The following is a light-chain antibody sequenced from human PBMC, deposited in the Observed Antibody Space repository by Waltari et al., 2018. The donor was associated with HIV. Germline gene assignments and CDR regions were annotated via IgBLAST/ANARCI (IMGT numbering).Light chain of an antibody. Sequence: SYELTQPPSVSVSPGQTARITCSGDALPKQDAYRYQKKPGQAPVLVIYTDSKRPSGIPERVSVSSSGTTVTVTISGVQAEDETDYYCQSADSSGTYVVFGGGTKLTVL. CDR3: QSADSSGTYVV. CDR2: TDS. J-gene: IGLJ2*01. V-gene: IGLV3-25*03. CDR1: ALPKQD.